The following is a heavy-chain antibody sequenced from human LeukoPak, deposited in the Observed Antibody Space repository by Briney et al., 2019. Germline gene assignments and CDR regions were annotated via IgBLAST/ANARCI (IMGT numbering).Heavy chain of an antibody. CDR2: IYSGDSDT. CDR3: ARQALYSSSWYWFDP. D-gene: IGHD6-13*01. J-gene: IGHJ5*02. V-gene: IGHV5-51*01. CDR1: GYSFTSYW. Sequence: GESLKISCKGSGYSFTSYWIGWVRQMPGKGLEWMGIIYSGDSDTRYSPSFQGQVTISADKSISTAYLQWSSLKASDTAMYYCARQALYSSSWYWFDPWGQGTLVTVSS.